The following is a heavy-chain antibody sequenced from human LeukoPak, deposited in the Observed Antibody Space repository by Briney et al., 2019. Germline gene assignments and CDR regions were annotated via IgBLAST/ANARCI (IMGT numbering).Heavy chain of an antibody. CDR2: IYYSGST. CDR1: GGSISSSSYY. J-gene: IGHJ3*02. CDR3: RVGATVSRWDVLHDAFDI. Sequence: SETLSLTCTVSGGSISSSSYYWGWIRQPPGKGLEWIGSIYYSGSTYYNPSLKSRVTISVDTSKNQFSLKLSSVTAADTAAYYCRVGATVSRWDVLHDAFDIWGQGTMVTVSS. V-gene: IGHV4-39*07. D-gene: IGHD1-26*01.